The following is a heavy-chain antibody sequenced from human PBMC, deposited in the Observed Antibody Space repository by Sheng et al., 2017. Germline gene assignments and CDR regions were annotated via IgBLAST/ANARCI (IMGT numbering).Heavy chain of an antibody. CDR2: IYYQWEH. Sequence: QVQLQESGPGLVKPLQTLSLTCAVSGGSISSGGYSWNWLRQPPGKGLEWIGYIYYQWEHLLQPVPQGSGFHFTRHVPESFLLTLYSVTAADTAVYFVPRKEDYKAYDAWGQGTAGHRLL. CDR1: GGSISSGGYS. V-gene: IGHV4-30-4*07. J-gene: IGHJ5*02. CDR3: PRKEDYKAYDA. D-gene: IGHD2-21*01.